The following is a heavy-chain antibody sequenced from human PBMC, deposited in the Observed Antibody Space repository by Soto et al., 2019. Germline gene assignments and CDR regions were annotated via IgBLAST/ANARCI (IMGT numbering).Heavy chain of an antibody. CDR3: ARGVYDSSGYYPDYFDY. V-gene: IGHV1-69*13. CDR2: IIPIFGTA. Sequence: SVKVSCKASGGTFSSYAISWVRQAPGQGLEWMGGIIPIFGTANYAQKFQGRVTITADESTSTAYMELSSLRSEDTAVYYCARGVYDSSGYYPDYFDYWGQGTLVTVSS. D-gene: IGHD3-22*01. CDR1: GGTFSSYA. J-gene: IGHJ4*02.